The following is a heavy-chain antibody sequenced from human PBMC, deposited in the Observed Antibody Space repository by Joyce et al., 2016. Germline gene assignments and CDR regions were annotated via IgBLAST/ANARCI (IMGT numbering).Heavy chain of an antibody. D-gene: IGHD3-10*01. Sequence: QVQLQEWGAGLLKPSETLSLTCAVYGGSLSGYYWSWIRQAPGMGPEWIGEVNDRGRTNYNPSLKSRATTSMDTSKNQFSRRLTTVTAADTAVYFCARARRGIILARGEMGEYLQHWGRGTVVIVSS. CDR2: VNDRGRT. J-gene: IGHJ1*01. CDR3: ARARRGIILARGEMGEYLQH. V-gene: IGHV4-34*01. CDR1: GGSLSGYY.